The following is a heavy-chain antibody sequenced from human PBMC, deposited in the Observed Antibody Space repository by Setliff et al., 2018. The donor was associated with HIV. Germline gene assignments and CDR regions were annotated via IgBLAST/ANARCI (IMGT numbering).Heavy chain of an antibody. Sequence: GGSLRLSCAASEFTFSEYWMTWVRQAPGKGLEWLANIKQDGSEKYYVDSVKGRFTISRDNAKNSLYLQMNSLRAEDTAFYYCARMLLNYYDSSGYYPVRYFDYWGQGTLVTVSS. D-gene: IGHD3-22*01. V-gene: IGHV3-7*03. CDR1: EFTFSEYW. CDR3: ARMLLNYYDSSGYYPVRYFDY. J-gene: IGHJ4*02. CDR2: IKQDGSEK.